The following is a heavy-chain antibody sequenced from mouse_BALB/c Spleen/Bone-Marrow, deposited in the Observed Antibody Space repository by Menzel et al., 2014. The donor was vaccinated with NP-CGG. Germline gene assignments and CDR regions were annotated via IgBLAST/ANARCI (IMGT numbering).Heavy chain of an antibody. J-gene: IGHJ3*01. CDR2: IDPANGNT. D-gene: IGHD2-14*01. V-gene: IGHV14-3*02. CDR3: AYYRYDEGGFAF. Sequence: VQLQQSGAELVKPGASVKLSCTASGFNIKDTYMHWAKQRPEQGLEWIVGIDPANGNTKYDPKFQGKATITADTSSNTAYLQLSSLTSEDTAVYYCAYYRYDEGGFAFWGQGTLVTVSA. CDR1: GFNIKDTY.